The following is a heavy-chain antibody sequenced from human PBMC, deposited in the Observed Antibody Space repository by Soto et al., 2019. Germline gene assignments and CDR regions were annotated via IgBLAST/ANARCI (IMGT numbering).Heavy chain of an antibody. Sequence: GASVKVSCKASGGTFSSYAISWVRQAPGQGLEWMGGIIPIFGTANYAQKFQGRVTITADKSTSTAYMELSSLRSEDTAVYYCARRRGYSNRGSYDYWGQGTLVTVSS. D-gene: IGHD4-4*01. CDR2: IIPIFGTA. CDR1: GGTFSSYA. CDR3: ARRRGYSNRGSYDY. J-gene: IGHJ4*02. V-gene: IGHV1-69*06.